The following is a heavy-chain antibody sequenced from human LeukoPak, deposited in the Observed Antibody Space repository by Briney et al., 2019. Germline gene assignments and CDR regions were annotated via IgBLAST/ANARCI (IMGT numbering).Heavy chain of an antibody. D-gene: IGHD1-26*01. CDR1: GFTVSSNY. J-gene: IGHJ4*02. CDR2: IYSGGST. CDR3: ARVRQGAFDY. Sequence: GGSLRLSCAASGFTVSSNYMSRVRQAPGKGLEWVSLIYSGGSTYHADFVKGRFTISGDNSKNMLYLQMSSLRAEDTAVYYCARVRQGAFDYWGQGTLVTVSS. V-gene: IGHV3-66*01.